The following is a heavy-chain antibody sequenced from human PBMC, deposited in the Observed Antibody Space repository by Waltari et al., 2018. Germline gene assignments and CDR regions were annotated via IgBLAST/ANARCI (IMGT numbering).Heavy chain of an antibody. CDR2: AYTNGAT. CDR1: GGSIASGPYY. D-gene: IGHD3-16*01. V-gene: IGHV4-61*02. J-gene: IGHJ5*02. Sequence: QLEESGPGLVKPSETLSLSCSVSGGSIASGPYYWTWIRQSAGKGLEWVGRAYTNGATLYNPSSAVRLTISLEPFKNQFSLRLTSVTAADTAVYFCSRVNDRSDGGWFDPWGQGILVTVSS. CDR3: SRVNDRSDGGWFDP.